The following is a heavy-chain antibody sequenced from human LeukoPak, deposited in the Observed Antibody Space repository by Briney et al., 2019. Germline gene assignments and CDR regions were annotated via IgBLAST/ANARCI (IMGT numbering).Heavy chain of an antibody. V-gene: IGHV4-4*02. CDR2: IHHSGST. CDR3: ARRTPDDAFDI. J-gene: IGHJ3*02. CDR1: AGSISSSNW. Sequence: SETLSLTCVVSAGSISSSNWWSWVRQPPGKGLEWIGEIHHSGSTNYNPSLKSRVTISVDTSKNQFSLKLSSVTAADTAVYYCARRTPDDAFDIWGQGTMVTVSS.